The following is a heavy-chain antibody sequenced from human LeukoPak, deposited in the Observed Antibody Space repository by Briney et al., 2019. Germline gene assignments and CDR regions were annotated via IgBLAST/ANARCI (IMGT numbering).Heavy chain of an antibody. J-gene: IGHJ4*02. CDR1: GFTFSNYW. Sequence: GGSLRLSCAASGFTFSNYWMSWVRQAPGKGLEWVANIKEDGSEKNYVDSVKGRFTISRDNAKNSLFLQMNSLRAEDTAVYYCARDYYGSGSYYNWGQGTLATVSS. V-gene: IGHV3-7*01. CDR2: IKEDGSEK. D-gene: IGHD3-10*01. CDR3: ARDYYGSGSYYN.